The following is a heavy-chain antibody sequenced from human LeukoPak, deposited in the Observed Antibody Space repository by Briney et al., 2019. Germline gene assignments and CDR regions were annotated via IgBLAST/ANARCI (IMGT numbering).Heavy chain of an antibody. Sequence: SETLSLTCTVSGGSISSYYWSWIRQPPGKGLEWIGYIYYSGSANYNPSLKSRVTISVDTSKNQFSLKLSSVTAADTAVYYCARHWADIAAAPFPYGMDVWGRGTTVTVSS. CDR3: ARHWADIAAAPFPYGMDV. CDR2: IYYSGSA. J-gene: IGHJ6*02. V-gene: IGHV4-59*01. CDR1: GGSISSYY. D-gene: IGHD6-13*01.